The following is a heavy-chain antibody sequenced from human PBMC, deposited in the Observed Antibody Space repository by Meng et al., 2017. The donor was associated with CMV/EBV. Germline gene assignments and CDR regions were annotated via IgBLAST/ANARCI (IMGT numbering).Heavy chain of an antibody. V-gene: IGHV4-39*01. D-gene: IGHD3-3*01. J-gene: IGHJ4*02. CDR3: ARSYEFWSGYYFDY. CDR2: INYSGRT. CDR1: GGSISSSSYY. Sequence: SETLSLTCTVSGGSISSSSYYWGCIRQPPRKGLEWIGSINYSGRTYYNPSLKSRVTISVDTSKNQVSLKLSSVTAADTAVYYCARSYEFWSGYYFDYWGQGTLVTVSS.